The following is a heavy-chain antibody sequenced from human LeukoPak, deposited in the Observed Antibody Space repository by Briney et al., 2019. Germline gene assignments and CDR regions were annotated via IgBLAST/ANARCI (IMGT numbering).Heavy chain of an antibody. CDR3: ARDNTFDYGGNSDYYGMDV. J-gene: IGHJ6*02. V-gene: IGHV1-69*13. CDR2: TIPIFGTA. D-gene: IGHD4-23*01. CDR1: GGTFSSYA. Sequence: ASVKVSCKASGGTFSSYAISWVRQAPGQGLEWMGGTIPIFGTANYAQKFQGRVTITADESTSTAYMELSSLRSEDTAVYYCARDNTFDYGGNSDYYGMDVWGQGTTVTVSS.